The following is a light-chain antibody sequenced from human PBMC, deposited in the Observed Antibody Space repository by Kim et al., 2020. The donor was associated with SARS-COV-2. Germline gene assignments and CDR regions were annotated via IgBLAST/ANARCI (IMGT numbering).Light chain of an antibody. CDR1: QSISTY. CDR2: AAS. J-gene: IGKJ1*01. V-gene: IGKV1-39*01. Sequence: DIQMTQSPSSLSAYVGDRVTITCRASQSISTYLNWFQQKPGKPPKLLIYAASNLQRGVPSRFSGSGSGTDFTLTISSLQAEDFASYFCQQCYGISWTFGQGTKVDIK. CDR3: QQCYGISWT.